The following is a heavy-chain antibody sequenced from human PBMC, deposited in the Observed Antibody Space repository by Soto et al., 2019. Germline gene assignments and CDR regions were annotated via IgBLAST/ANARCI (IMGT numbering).Heavy chain of an antibody. D-gene: IGHD3-22*01. CDR3: ARDNYDSSGYDDFDL. CDR1: MCTVIIYA. J-gene: IGHJ3*01. CDR2: IIPIFGTA. Sequence: FKASMCTVIIYASSLLGQAPGQGLEGMGGIIPIFGTANYAQKFQGRVTITADKSTSTAYMELSSLRSEDTAVYYCARDNYDSSGYDDFDLCGQPPMV. V-gene: IGHV1-69*06.